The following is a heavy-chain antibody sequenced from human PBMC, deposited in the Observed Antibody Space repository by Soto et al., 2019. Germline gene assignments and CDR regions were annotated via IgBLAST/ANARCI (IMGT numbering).Heavy chain of an antibody. D-gene: IGHD7-27*01. CDR2: IYYSGST. CDR3: ARRWGTSFDY. V-gene: IGHV4-59*01. J-gene: IGHJ4*02. CDR1: GGSISSYY. Sequence: PSETLSLTCTVSGGSISSYYWSWIRQSPWKGLEWIGYIYYSGSTNYNPSLKSRVTISVDTSKNQFSLKLSSVTAADTAVYYCARRWGTSFDYWGQGTLVTVSS.